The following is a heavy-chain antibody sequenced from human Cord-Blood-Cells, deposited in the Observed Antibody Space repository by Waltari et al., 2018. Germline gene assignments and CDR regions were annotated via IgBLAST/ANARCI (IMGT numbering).Heavy chain of an antibody. CDR3: ARDGVPAARGWFDP. D-gene: IGHD2-2*01. V-gene: IGHV3-53*01. CDR1: GFTVSSNY. J-gene: IGHJ5*02. Sequence: EVQLVESGGGLIQPGGSLRLSCAASGFTVSSNYMSWVRRAPGKGLEWVSVIYSGGSTYYADSVKGRFTISRDNSKNSLYLQMNSLRAEDTAVYYCARDGVPAARGWFDPWGQGTLVTVSS. CDR2: IYSGGST.